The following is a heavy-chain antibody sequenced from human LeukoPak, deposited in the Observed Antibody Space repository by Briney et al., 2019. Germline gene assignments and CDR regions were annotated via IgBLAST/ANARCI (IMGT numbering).Heavy chain of an antibody. CDR3: AGIGVGATTRGAFDI. J-gene: IGHJ3*02. V-gene: IGHV1-46*01. Sequence: ASVKVSCKASGYTFTCYYMHWVRQAPGQGLEWMGIINPSGGSTSYAQKFQGRVTMTRDTSTSTVYMELSSLRCEDTAVYYCAGIGVGATTRGAFDIWGQGTMVTVSS. CDR2: INPSGGST. CDR1: GYTFTCYY. D-gene: IGHD1-26*01.